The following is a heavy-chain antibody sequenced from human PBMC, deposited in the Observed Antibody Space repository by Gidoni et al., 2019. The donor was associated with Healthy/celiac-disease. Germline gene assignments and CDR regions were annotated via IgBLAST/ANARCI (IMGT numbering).Heavy chain of an antibody. CDR2: IYYSGGT. CDR1: AGSVCSGSYY. CDR3: ASERGYSYGYHSHFDY. D-gene: IGHD5-18*01. V-gene: IGHV4-61*01. J-gene: IGHJ4*02. Sequence: QLHESGPVLVKPSETLSLTCPVSAGSVCSGSYYWSWIRQLPGKGLEWIGYIYYSGGTNYNPSLKSRVTISVDTSKKQFSLKLGSVTAADTAVYYCASERGYSYGYHSHFDYWGQGTLVTVSS.